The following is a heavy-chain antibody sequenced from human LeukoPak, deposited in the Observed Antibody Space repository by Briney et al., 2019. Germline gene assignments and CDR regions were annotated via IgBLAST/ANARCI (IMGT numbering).Heavy chain of an antibody. CDR2: IRWNSGSI. Sequence: PGGSLRLSCAASGFTFDDYAMHWVRQAPGEGLEWVSGIRWNSGSIGYADSVKGRFTISRDNAKNSLYLQMNSLRAEDTALYYCAKDMAPGIAAAARWGPFQHWGQGALVTVSS. J-gene: IGHJ1*01. CDR3: AKDMAPGIAAAARWGPFQH. CDR1: GFTFDDYA. D-gene: IGHD6-13*01. V-gene: IGHV3-9*01.